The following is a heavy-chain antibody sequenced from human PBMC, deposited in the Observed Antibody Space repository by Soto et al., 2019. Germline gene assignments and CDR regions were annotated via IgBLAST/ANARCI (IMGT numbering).Heavy chain of an antibody. Sequence: ESGGGVVQPGTSLRVSCVGSGFTFRSYVIHWVRQAPGKGLEWVALTSYDGSDKYYGDSVRGRFTISRDNSRNTVDLQMDNLRLADTALYYCARWGTTGGLDVWGQGTLVSV. V-gene: IGHV3-30*19. D-gene: IGHD3-16*01. CDR1: GFTFRSYV. J-gene: IGHJ1*01. CDR3: ARWGTTGGLDV. CDR2: TSYDGSDK.